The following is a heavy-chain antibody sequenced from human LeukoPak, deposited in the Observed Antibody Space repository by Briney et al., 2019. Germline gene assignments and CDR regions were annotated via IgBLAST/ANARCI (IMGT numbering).Heavy chain of an antibody. D-gene: IGHD2-2*01. CDR2: ISAYNGNT. CDR1: GYTFTSYG. CDR3: ARSGLIVVVPAALDAFDI. J-gene: IGHJ3*02. Sequence: ASVKVSCKASGYTFTSYGISWVRQAPGQGLEGMGWISAYNGNTNYAQKLQGRVTMTTDTSTSTAYMELRSLRSDDTAVYYCARSGLIVVVPAALDAFDIWGQGTMVTVSS. V-gene: IGHV1-18*01.